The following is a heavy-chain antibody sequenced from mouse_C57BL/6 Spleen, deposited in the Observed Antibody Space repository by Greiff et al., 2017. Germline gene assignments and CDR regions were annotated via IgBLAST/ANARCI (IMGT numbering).Heavy chain of an antibody. D-gene: IGHD1-1*01. V-gene: IGHV5-6*01. CDR3: ARHDYYGSSYPVYFDY. CDR1: GFTFSSYG. Sequence: EVHLVESGGDLVKPGGSLKLSCAASGFTFSSYGMSWVRQTPDKRLEWVATISSGGSYTYYPDSVKGRFTISRDNAKNTLYLQMSSLKSEDTAMYYCARHDYYGSSYPVYFDYWGQGTTLTVSS. J-gene: IGHJ2*01. CDR2: ISSGGSYT.